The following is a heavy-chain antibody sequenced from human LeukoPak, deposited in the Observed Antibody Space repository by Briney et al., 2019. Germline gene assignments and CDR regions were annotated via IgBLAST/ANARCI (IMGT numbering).Heavy chain of an antibody. Sequence: SETLSLTCTVSGGSISSYYWSWIRQPPGKGLEWIGYIYYSGSTNYSPSLKSRVTISVDTSKNQFSLKLSSVTAADTAVYYCARGDGYTYSLDYWGQGTLVTVSS. J-gene: IGHJ4*02. CDR2: IYYSGST. CDR3: ARGDGYTYSLDY. D-gene: IGHD5-24*01. CDR1: GGSISSYY. V-gene: IGHV4-59*12.